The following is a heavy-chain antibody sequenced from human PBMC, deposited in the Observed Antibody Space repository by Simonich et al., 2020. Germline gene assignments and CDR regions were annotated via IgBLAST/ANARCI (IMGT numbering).Heavy chain of an antibody. CDR2: ISAYNGNT. D-gene: IGHD2-15*01. V-gene: IGHV1-18*01. CDR1: GYTFTSYG. J-gene: IGHJ4*02. CDR3: ARASRGTWWYYYFDY. Sequence: QVQLVQSGAEVKKPGASVKVSCKASGYTFTSYGISWVRQAPGQGLEWVGWISAYNGNTNYAQKLKGRVTITTDTSTSTAYMELRSLRSDDTAVYYCARASRGTWWYYYFDYWGQGTLVTVSS.